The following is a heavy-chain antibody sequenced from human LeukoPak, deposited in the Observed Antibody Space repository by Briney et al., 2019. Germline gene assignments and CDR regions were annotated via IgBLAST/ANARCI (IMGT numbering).Heavy chain of an antibody. CDR1: GLTLSNYW. Sequence: GGSLRLSCAASGLTLSNYWMHWVRQAPGKGLVWVSRMNSDGSGTSYADSVKGRFTISRDNAKNTLYLQMNSLRAEDTAVYYCARDGHYDILTGYFQDWGQGTLVTVSS. D-gene: IGHD3-9*01. J-gene: IGHJ1*01. CDR3: ARDGHYDILTGYFQD. CDR2: MNSDGSGT. V-gene: IGHV3-74*01.